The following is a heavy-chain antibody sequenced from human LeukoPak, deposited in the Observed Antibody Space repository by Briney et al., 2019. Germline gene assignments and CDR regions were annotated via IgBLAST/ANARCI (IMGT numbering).Heavy chain of an antibody. CDR1: GFTVSHYY. J-gene: IGHJ6*04. Sequence: GGSLRLSCAASGFTVSHYYMTWVRQAPGKGLEWVSYISSSGSTIYYADSVKGRFTISRDNAKNSLYLQMNSLRAEDTAVYYCAELGITMIGGVWGKGTTVTISS. CDR2: ISSSGSTI. D-gene: IGHD3-10*02. V-gene: IGHV3-11*04. CDR3: AELGITMIGGV.